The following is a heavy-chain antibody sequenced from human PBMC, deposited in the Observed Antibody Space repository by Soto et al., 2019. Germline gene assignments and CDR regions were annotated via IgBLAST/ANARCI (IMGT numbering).Heavy chain of an antibody. Sequence: PGGSLRLSCAASGFTFSSYGMHWVRQAPGKGLECVAIISYDGSNKYYADSVKGRFTISRDNSKNTLYLQMNSLRAEDTAVYYCARPLDQQLAYFDLWGRGTLVTVSS. CDR2: ISYDGSNK. V-gene: IGHV3-30*03. CDR1: GFTFSSYG. J-gene: IGHJ2*01. CDR3: ARPLDQQLAYFDL. D-gene: IGHD6-13*01.